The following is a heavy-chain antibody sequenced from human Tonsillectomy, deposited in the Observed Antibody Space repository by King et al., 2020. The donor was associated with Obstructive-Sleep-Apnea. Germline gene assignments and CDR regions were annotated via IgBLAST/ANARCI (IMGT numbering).Heavy chain of an antibody. D-gene: IGHD4-17*01. V-gene: IGHV3-64D*09. CDR1: GFTFSSYA. CDR2: ISSNGGST. Sequence: QLVQSGGGLVQPGGSLRLSCSASGFTFSSYAMHWVRQAPGKGREYVSAISSNGGSTYYADSVKGRFTISRDNSKNTLYLQMSSLRAEDTAVYYCVKDLYGDYGDDYWGQGTLVTVSS. J-gene: IGHJ4*02. CDR3: VKDLYGDYGDDY.